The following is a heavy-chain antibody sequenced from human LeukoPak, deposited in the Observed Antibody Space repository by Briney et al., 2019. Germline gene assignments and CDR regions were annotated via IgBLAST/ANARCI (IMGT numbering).Heavy chain of an antibody. Sequence: GESLEISGKGSGYSFTGYWSGWVRQLPGKGLEGMGIIYPGASDTRYSPSFHGQVTISADKSISTAYLQWSSLKASDTAMYYCARTSVTGTKYFDLWGRGTLVTVSS. D-gene: IGHD6-19*01. CDR1: GYSFTGYW. J-gene: IGHJ2*01. CDR2: IYPGASDT. V-gene: IGHV5-51*01. CDR3: ARTSVTGTKYFDL.